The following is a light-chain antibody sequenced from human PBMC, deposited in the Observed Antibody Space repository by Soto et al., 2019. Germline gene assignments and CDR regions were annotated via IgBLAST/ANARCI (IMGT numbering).Light chain of an antibody. J-gene: IGKJ1*01. Sequence: DIQMTQSPSSVSASVGARVTITCRASQGIRSQLDWYQQKPGKAPNLLIYDASTLQSGVPSRFSGSGSGTDFTLTISSLQPADFATYYYHQANSVPWTFGQGTKVEI. V-gene: IGKV1-12*01. CDR2: DAS. CDR3: HQANSVPWT. CDR1: QGIRSQ.